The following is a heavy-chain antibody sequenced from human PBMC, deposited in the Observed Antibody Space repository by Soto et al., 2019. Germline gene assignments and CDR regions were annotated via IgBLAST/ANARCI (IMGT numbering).Heavy chain of an antibody. D-gene: IGHD2-2*01. CDR3: ARDRTAAQRRGNWFDP. V-gene: IGHV1-69*13. Sequence: GASVKVSCKASGGTFSSYAISWVRQAPGQGLEWMGGIIPIFGTANYAQKFQGRVTITADESTSTAYMELSSLRSEDTAVYYCARDRTAAQRRGNWFDPWGQGTLVTVSS. J-gene: IGHJ5*02. CDR2: IIPIFGTA. CDR1: GGTFSSYA.